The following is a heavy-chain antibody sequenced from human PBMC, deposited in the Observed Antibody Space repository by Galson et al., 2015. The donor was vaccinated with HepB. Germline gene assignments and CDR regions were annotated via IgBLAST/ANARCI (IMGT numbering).Heavy chain of an antibody. CDR1: GDSITSGAFS. Sequence: LSLTCDVAGDSITSGAFSWSWIRQPPGKGLEWIGYMYKNGATEYNPSLKSRVTISMDTSKNQFSLKLRSVAATDTAVYYCARGNGYSRYFDAWGQGTLVIVSS. D-gene: IGHD3-22*01. V-gene: IGHV4-30-2*01. CDR3: ARGNGYSRYFDA. J-gene: IGHJ4*02. CDR2: MYKNGAT.